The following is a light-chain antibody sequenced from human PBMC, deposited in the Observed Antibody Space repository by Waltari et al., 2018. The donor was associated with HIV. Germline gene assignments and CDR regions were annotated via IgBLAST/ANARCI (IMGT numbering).Light chain of an antibody. Sequence: QFALPHPAPVSGSPGPSITVYCPGTRSYVDSYNLVTWYQQHPGKSPKPMIYEGTKRPSGVVKRFSGSKSGNTASLTIAGLQAEDEADYYCCSYAGSSTWVFGGGTKLTVL. J-gene: IGLJ3*02. CDR1: RSYVDSYNL. CDR3: CSYAGSSTWV. CDR2: EGT. V-gene: IGLV2-23*01.